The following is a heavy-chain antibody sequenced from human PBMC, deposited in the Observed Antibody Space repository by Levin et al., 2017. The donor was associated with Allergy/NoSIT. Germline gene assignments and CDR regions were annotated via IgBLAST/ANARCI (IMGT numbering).Heavy chain of an antibody. CDR3: ARHVLSSGYEFDY. CDR1: GGSITTTSYY. V-gene: IGHV4-39*01. CDR2: VFYTGSP. J-gene: IGHJ4*02. D-gene: IGHD5-12*01. Sequence: SQTLSLTCTVSGGSITTTSYYWGWIRQPPGKGPEWVGSVFYTGSPYFNPSLKGRFTMSVDTSKNQFSLKLSSVTAADTAVYYCARHVLSSGYEFDYWGQGTLVTVSS.